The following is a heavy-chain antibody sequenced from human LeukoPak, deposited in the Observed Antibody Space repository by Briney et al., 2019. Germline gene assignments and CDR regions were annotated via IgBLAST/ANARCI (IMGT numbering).Heavy chain of an antibody. V-gene: IGHV1-2*02. CDR1: GFTFTDHY. CDR3: VREGEGPLSKDFDY. CDR2: IGPHSTFT. D-gene: IGHD2/OR15-2a*01. J-gene: IGHJ4*02. Sequence: ASVKVSCKSSGFTFTDHYIHWVRQGPGQGLEWMGYIGPHSTFTSSPQEFQGRVTMTRDASMTTAYMELTRLTSDDTAVYYCVREGEGPLSKDFDYWGQGTLVTVSS.